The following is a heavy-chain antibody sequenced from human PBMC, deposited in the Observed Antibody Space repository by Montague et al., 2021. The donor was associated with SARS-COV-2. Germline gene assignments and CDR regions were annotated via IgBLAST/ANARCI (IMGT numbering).Heavy chain of an antibody. CDR1: GFSLSTSGMC. Sequence: PPLVKPTQTLTLTCTFSGFSLSTSGMCVSWIRQPPEKALEWLARIDRDDDKYYSKSLKTRITISKDTSKNQAVRTMTNMDPVETATYYCARISYGSGRGFDYWGQGTLVTVSS. J-gene: IGHJ4*02. CDR2: IDRDDDK. V-gene: IGHV2-70*11. CDR3: ARISYGSGRGFDY. D-gene: IGHD3-10*01.